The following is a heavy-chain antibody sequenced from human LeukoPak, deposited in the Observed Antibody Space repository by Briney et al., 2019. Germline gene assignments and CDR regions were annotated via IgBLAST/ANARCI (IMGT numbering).Heavy chain of an antibody. V-gene: IGHV1-18*01. D-gene: IGHD2-2*02. CDR1: GYTFTSYG. CDR2: ISAYNGNT. CDR3: ARGFRLSAIEDWFDP. Sequence: ASVKVSCKASGYTFTSYGISWMRQAPGQGLEWMGWISAYNGNTNYAQKLQGRVTMTTDTSTSTAYMELRSLRSDDTAVYYCARGFRLSAIEDWFDPWGQGTLATVSS. J-gene: IGHJ5*02.